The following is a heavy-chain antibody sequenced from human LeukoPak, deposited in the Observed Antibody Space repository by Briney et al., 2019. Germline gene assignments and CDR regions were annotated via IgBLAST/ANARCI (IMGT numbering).Heavy chain of an antibody. D-gene: IGHD5-12*01. CDR1: GFTFRSYG. V-gene: IGHV3-30*03. CDR3: ATPSGYDWDY. Sequence: GGSLRLSCAASGFTFRSYGMHWVRQAPGKGLEWVAVMSYEGTNEDYADSVKGRFTISRDNSKNTLYLQMKSLRAEDTAVYFCATPSGYDWDYWGRGTLVTVSS. J-gene: IGHJ4*02. CDR2: MSYEGTNE.